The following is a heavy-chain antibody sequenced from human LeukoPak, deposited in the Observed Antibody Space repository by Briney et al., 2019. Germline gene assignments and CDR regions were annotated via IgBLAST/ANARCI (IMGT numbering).Heavy chain of an antibody. CDR1: GYTFTNHH. J-gene: IGHJ4*02. CDR2: IRLHGGGI. CDR3: ARDFNWAIDY. Sequence: GASVKVSCKASGYTFTNHHMHWVRQAPGQGIEWMGIIRLHGGGISYAQNFQGRLTMASDTSTSTVYMDLTSLRSEDTAFYYCARDFNWAIDYWGQGTLITVSS. V-gene: IGHV1-46*01. D-gene: IGHD3-16*01.